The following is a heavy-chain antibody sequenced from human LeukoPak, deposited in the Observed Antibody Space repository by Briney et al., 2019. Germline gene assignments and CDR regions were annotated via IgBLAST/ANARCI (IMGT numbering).Heavy chain of an antibody. D-gene: IGHD1-26*01. CDR3: ARENSGSYREFDY. V-gene: IGHV4-4*07. J-gene: IGHJ4*02. CDR2: IYTSGST. CDR1: GGSISSYY. Sequence: SETLSLTCTVSGGSISSYYWSWLRQPAGKGVEWLGRIYTSGSTNYNPSLKSRVTMSVDTSKNQFSLKLSSVTAADTAVFYCARENSGSYREFDYWGQGTLVTVSS.